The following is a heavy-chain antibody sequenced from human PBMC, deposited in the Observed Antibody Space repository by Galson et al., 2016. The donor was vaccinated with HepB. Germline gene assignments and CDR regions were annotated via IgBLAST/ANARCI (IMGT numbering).Heavy chain of an antibody. CDR2: IWYDGSKK. D-gene: IGHD3-3*01. CDR1: GFTFSSYG. CDR3: ARDWGFWSDNHYGMDI. V-gene: IGHV3-33*01. J-gene: IGHJ6*02. Sequence: SLRLSCAASGFTFSSYGMHWVRQAPGKGLEWVALIWYDGSKKYYGDSVKGRLTISRDNSKNTLYLHMNSLRVEDTAVYFCARDWGFWSDNHYGMDIWGQGTTVIVSS.